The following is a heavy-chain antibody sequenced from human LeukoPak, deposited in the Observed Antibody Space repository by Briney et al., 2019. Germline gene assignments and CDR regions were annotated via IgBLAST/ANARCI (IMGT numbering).Heavy chain of an antibody. CDR2: ISGSGGST. CDR3: AKDLGEWLAPIDY. V-gene: IGHV3-23*01. Sequence: GGSLRLSCAASGFTFSSYAMSWVRQAPAKGLEWVSAISGSGGSTYYADSVKGRFTISRDNSNNTLYLQMNSLRAEDTAVYYCAKDLGEWLAPIDYWGQGTLVTVSS. CDR1: GFTFSSYA. D-gene: IGHD5-24*01. J-gene: IGHJ4*02.